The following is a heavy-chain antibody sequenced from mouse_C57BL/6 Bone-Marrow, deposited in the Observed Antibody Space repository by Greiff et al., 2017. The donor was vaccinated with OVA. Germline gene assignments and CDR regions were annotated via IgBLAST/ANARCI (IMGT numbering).Heavy chain of an antibody. J-gene: IGHJ1*03. CDR3: ARPVYYWYFDV. V-gene: IGHV1-72*01. Sequence: QVQLQQPGAELVKPGASVKLSCKASGYTFTSYWMHWVKQRPGRGLEWIGRIGPNSGGTKYNEKFKSKATLTVDKPSSTAYMQLSSLTSEDSAVYYCARPVYYWYFDVWGTGTTVTVSS. CDR1: GYTFTSYW. CDR2: IGPNSGGT.